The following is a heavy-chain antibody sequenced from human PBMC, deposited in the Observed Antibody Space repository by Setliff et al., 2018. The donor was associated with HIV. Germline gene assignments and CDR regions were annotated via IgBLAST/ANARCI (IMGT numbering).Heavy chain of an antibody. CDR1: RYSFTTYW. Sequence: PGESLKISCKGSRYSFTTYWIAWVRQMPGKGLEWMGIVYPGDSETRYSSSFQGQVTMSADKYIDIAYLQWSSLKASDTAIYFCARHEVAGTPYDAFDMWGQGTMVTVS. CDR3: ARHEVAGTPYDAFDM. CDR2: VYPGDSET. D-gene: IGHD6-19*01. V-gene: IGHV5-51*01. J-gene: IGHJ3*02.